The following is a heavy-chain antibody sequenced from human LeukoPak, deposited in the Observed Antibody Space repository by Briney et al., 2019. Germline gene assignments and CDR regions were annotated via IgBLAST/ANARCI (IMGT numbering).Heavy chain of an antibody. D-gene: IGHD5-24*01. V-gene: IGHV4-59*01. CDR3: ARETRGYGYNSGYMDV. J-gene: IGHJ6*03. Sequence: SETLSLTCTVSGGSISSYYWSWIRQPPGKGLEWIGYIYYSGSTNYNPSLKSRVTISVDTSKNQFSLKLSSVTAADTAVYYCARETRGYGYNSGYMDVWGKGTTVTISS. CDR2: IYYSGST. CDR1: GGSISSYY.